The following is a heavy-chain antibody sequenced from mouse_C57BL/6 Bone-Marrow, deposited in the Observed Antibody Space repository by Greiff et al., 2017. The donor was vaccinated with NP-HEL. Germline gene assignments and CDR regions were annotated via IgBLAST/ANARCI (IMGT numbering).Heavy chain of an antibody. CDR1: GFTFSSYG. CDR3: ARYYYGSSYDAMDY. Sequence: EVKLMESGGDLVKPGGSLKLSCAASGFTFSSYGMSWVRQTPDKRLEWVATISSGGSYTYYPDSVKGRFTISRDNAKNTLYLQMSSLKSEDTAMYYCARYYYGSSYDAMDYWGQGTSVTVSS. J-gene: IGHJ4*01. CDR2: ISSGGSYT. V-gene: IGHV5-6*01. D-gene: IGHD1-1*01.